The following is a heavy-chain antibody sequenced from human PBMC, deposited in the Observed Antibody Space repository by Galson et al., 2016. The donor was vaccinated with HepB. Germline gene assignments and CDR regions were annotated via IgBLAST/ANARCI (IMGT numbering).Heavy chain of an antibody. CDR2: ISSSSTYI. J-gene: IGHJ4*02. Sequence: SLRLSCAASGFTFSSFHMNWVRQAPGRGLEWVSSISSSSTYIEYADPVKGRFTISRDNAKTPLYLQMNRLRAEDTAVYFCARDMAGYSYGFGFDYWGQGTLVTVSS. CDR1: GFTFSSFH. D-gene: IGHD5-18*01. V-gene: IGHV3-21*06. CDR3: ARDMAGYSYGFGFDY.